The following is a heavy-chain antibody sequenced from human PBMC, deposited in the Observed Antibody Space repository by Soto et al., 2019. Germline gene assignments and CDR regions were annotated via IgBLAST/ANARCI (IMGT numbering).Heavy chain of an antibody. D-gene: IGHD3-10*01. CDR2: IVGDGSTT. CDR3: ARVLRGGNFDY. J-gene: IGHJ4*02. CDR1: GFTFSSYF. Sequence: EVQLVESGGGLVQPGESLRLSCVASGFTFSSYFMHSVRQAPGKGLVWVSRIVGDGSTTTYADSVKGRFTISRDNAKNTLYLQMNSLRGEDTALYYCARVLRGGNFDYWGQGTLVTVFS. V-gene: IGHV3-74*03.